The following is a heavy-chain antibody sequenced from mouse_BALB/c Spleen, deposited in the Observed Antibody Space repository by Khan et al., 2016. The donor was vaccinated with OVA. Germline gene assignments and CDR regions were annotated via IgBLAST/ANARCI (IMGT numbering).Heavy chain of an antibody. CDR1: GYSITSDYA. D-gene: IGHD2-3*01. V-gene: IGHV3-2*02. J-gene: IGHJ4*01. CDR3: ARDGSSYNEAMDY. CDR2: ISSSGST. Sequence: EVQLQESGPGLVKPSQSLSLTCTVTGYSITSDYAWNWIRQFPGNKLEWMGYISSSGSTNYNPALKSRISITRDTSKNQFFLQLNSVTTEDTATYYCARDGSSYNEAMDYWGQGTAVTVAS.